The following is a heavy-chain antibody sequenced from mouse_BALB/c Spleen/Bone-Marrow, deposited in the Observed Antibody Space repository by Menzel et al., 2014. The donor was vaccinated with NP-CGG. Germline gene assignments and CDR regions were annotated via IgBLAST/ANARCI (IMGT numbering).Heavy chain of an antibody. D-gene: IGHD2-1*01. CDR1: GYTFTNYY. CDR3: TRSGNYLFAY. J-gene: IGHJ3*01. Sequence: VQRVESGAELVKPGASVRLSCKASGYTFTNYYMYWVKQRPGQGLEWIGETNPSNGGTNFNEKFKSKATLTVDKSSNTTYMQLSSLTSEDSAVCYCTRSGNYLFAYWGQGTLVTVSA. V-gene: IGHV1S81*02. CDR2: TNPSNGGT.